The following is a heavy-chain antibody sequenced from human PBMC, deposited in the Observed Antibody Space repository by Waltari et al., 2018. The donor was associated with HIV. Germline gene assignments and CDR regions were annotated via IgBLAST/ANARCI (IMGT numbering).Heavy chain of an antibody. Sequence: QVQLVQSGGEVKKPGASVKVSCKASGYTFTSYAMHWVRQAPGQRLEWMGWINAGNGNTKYSQKFQGRVTITRDTSASTAYMELSSLRSEDTAVYYCARGRYYDSSGPYCDYWGQGTLVTVSS. CDR1: GYTFTSYA. J-gene: IGHJ4*02. CDR2: INAGNGNT. CDR3: ARGRYYDSSGPYCDY. V-gene: IGHV1-3*01. D-gene: IGHD3-22*01.